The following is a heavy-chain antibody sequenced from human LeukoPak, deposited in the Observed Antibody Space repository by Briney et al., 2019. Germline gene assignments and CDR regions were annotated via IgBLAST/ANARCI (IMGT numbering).Heavy chain of an antibody. Sequence: ASVKVSCKASGYTFTSYYMHWVRQAPGQGLEWMGIINPSGGSTSYAQKFQGRVTMTRDTSTSTVYMELSSLRSEDTAVYYCARDATTLVPAAISSYPIWGQGTMVTVSS. CDR1: GYTFTSYY. CDR2: INPSGGST. D-gene: IGHD2-2*01. CDR3: ARDATTLVPAAISSYPI. J-gene: IGHJ3*02. V-gene: IGHV1-46*03.